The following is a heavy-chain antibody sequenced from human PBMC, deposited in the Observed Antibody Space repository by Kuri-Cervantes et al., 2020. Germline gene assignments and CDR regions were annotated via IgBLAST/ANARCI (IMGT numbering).Heavy chain of an antibody. D-gene: IGHD3-3*01. V-gene: IGHV4-59*01. J-gene: IGHJ4*02. CDR1: GGSISSYY. Sequence: SETLSLTCTVSGGSISSYYWSWIRQPPGKGLEWIGYIYYSGSTNYNPSLKSRVTISVDTSKNQFSLKLNSVTAADTAVYYCARYHFWSAFHDYWGQGTLVTVSS. CDR2: IYYSGST. CDR3: ARYHFWSAFHDY.